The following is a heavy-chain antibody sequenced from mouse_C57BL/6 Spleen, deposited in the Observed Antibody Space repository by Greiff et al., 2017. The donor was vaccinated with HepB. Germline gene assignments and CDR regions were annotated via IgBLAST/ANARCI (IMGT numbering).Heavy chain of an antibody. V-gene: IGHV1-5*01. CDR3: TSYSNYVYAMDY. D-gene: IGHD2-5*01. J-gene: IGHJ4*01. CDR1: GYTFTSYW. CDR2: IYPGNSDT. Sequence: VQLKQSGTVLARPGASVKMSCKTSGYTFTSYWMHWVKQRPGQGLEWIGAIYPGNSDTSYNQKFKGKAKLTAVTSASTAYMELSSLTNEDSAVYYCTSYSNYVYAMDYWGQGTSVTVSS.